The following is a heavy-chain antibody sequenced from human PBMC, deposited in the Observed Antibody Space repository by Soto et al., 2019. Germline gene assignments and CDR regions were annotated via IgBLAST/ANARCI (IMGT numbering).Heavy chain of an antibody. CDR2: ISAYNGNT. Sequence: ASVKVSCKASGYTFTSYGISWVRQAPGQGLEWLGWISAYNGNTNYAQKLQGRVTMTTDTSTSTAYMELRSLRSDDTAVYYCATTPQYYEDSSGHPAPSSDDWGQGPLVTLAS. CDR1: GYTFTSYG. CDR3: ATTPQYYEDSSGHPAPSSDD. D-gene: IGHD3-22*01. J-gene: IGHJ4*02. V-gene: IGHV1-18*01.